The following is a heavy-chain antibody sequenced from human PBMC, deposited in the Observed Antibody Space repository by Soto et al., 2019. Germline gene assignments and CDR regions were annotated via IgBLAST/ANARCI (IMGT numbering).Heavy chain of an antibody. CDR2: INQDGSEK. CDR1: GFTFSTYW. Sequence: GSLRLSCAASGFTFSTYWMDWVRQTPGKGLEWVANINQDGSEKNYVDSVKGRFTIYRDKAKNSLYLQMSSLTAEDSALYYCSRSLNSWGQGTLVTVSS. V-gene: IGHV3-7*01. CDR3: SRSLNS. J-gene: IGHJ4*02.